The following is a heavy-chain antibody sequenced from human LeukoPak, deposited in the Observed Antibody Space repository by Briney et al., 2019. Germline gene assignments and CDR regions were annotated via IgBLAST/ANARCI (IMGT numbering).Heavy chain of an antibody. D-gene: IGHD6-13*01. CDR1: GFTFSDYY. Sequence: GGSLRLSCAASGFTFSDYYMSWIRQAPGKGLEWVSAISGSGGSTYYADSVKGRFTISRDNSKNTLYLQINSLRAEDTAVYYCAKGRSSWYVGNWFDPWGQGTPVTVSS. J-gene: IGHJ5*02. CDR3: AKGRSSWYVGNWFDP. CDR2: ISGSGGST. V-gene: IGHV3-23*01.